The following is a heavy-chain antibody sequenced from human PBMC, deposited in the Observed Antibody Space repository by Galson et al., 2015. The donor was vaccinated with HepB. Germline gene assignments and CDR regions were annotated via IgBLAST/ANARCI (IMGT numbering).Heavy chain of an antibody. V-gene: IGHV3-74*01. Sequence: SLRLSCAASGFTFSGYWMNWVRQVPGKGLEFVSRIKSDGGTGYADSVKDRFTISRDNAKGTLFLQMNSLRADDTAIYYCVRDGGTAVAHDWYFDLWGRGTLVTVSS. J-gene: IGHJ2*01. D-gene: IGHD4-11*01. CDR1: GFTFSGYW. CDR2: IKSDGGT. CDR3: VRDGGTAVAHDWYFDL.